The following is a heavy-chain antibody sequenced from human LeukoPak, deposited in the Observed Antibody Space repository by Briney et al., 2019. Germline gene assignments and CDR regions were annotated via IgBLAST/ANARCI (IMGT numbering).Heavy chain of an antibody. D-gene: IGHD6-13*01. J-gene: IGHJ4*02. V-gene: IGHV4-61*01. CDR3: AREPHSSWYPHFDY. CDR2: IYYSGST. Sequence: SSETLSLTCTVSGGSISSSSYYWSWIRQPPGKGLEWIGYIYYSGSTNYNPSLKSRVTISVDTSKNQFSLKLSSVTAADTAVYYCAREPHSSWYPHFDYWGQGTLVTVSS. CDR1: GGSISSSSYY.